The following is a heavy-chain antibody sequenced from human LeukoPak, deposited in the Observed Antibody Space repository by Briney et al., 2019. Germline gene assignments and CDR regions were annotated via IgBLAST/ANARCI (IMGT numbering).Heavy chain of an antibody. CDR2: IKKNGNEQ. CDR3: ARGPGDYDASDI. CDR1: GFLFTRYW. D-gene: IGHD4-11*01. Sequence: PGGSLRLSCEASGFLFTRYWMSWVRQAPGKGPEWVAHIKKNGNEQYYADSVKGRFTICRDNVKQSLCLQMNNLRVEDTAVYYCARGPGDYDASDIWGQGTMVTVSS. V-gene: IGHV3-7*01. J-gene: IGHJ3*02.